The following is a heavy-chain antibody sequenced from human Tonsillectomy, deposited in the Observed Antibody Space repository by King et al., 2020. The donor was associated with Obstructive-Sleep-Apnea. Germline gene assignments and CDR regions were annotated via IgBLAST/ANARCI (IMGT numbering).Heavy chain of an antibody. CDR1: GYTFTGYY. Sequence: HVQLVESGAEVKKPGASVKVSCKASGYTFTGYYMHWVRQAPGQGLEWMGWINPNSGGTNYAQKFQGRVTMTRDTSISTAYMGLSRLRSDDTAVYYCARGPYNMIRGVIVTLSDYWGQGTLVTVSS. D-gene: IGHD3-10*01. J-gene: IGHJ4*02. V-gene: IGHV1-2*02. CDR2: INPNSGGT. CDR3: ARGPYNMIRGVIVTLSDY.